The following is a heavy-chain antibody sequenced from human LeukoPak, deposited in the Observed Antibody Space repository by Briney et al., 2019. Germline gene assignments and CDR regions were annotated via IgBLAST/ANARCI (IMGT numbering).Heavy chain of an antibody. V-gene: IGHV4-31*03. CDR3: ARDRSSSELGYFDY. D-gene: IGHD6-13*01. CDR2: IYYSGST. CDR1: GGSISSGGYY. J-gene: IGHJ4*02. Sequence: SETLSLTCTVSGGSISSGGYYWSWIRQHPGKGLEWIGYIYYSGSTYYNPSLKSRVTISVDTSKNQFSLKLSSVTAADTAVYYCARDRSSSELGYFDYWGQGTLVTVSS.